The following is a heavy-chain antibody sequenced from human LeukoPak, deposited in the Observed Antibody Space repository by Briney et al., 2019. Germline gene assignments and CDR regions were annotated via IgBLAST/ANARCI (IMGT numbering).Heavy chain of an antibody. V-gene: IGHV3-21*01. CDR3: ARGTMFPYYFDY. J-gene: IGHJ4*02. CDR1: GFTFSSYS. D-gene: IGHD3-10*02. CDR2: ISSSSSYI. Sequence: GGSLSLSCAASGFTFSSYSMKCVRQAPGKGLEWGSFISSSSSYIYYADSLKGRFTISRDNAKNSLYLKMNSLRAEDTAVYYCARGTMFPYYFDYWGQGTLVTVSS.